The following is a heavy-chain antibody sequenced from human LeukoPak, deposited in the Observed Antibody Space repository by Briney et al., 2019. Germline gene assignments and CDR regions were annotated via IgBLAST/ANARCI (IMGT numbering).Heavy chain of an antibody. J-gene: IGHJ4*02. CDR2: IIPIFGTA. CDR3: ARTGSSGSASEDY. Sequence: SVKVSCKASGGTFSSYAISWVRQAPGQGLEWMGGIIPIFGTANYAQKFQGRVTITTDESTSTAYMELSSLRSEDTAVYYCARTGSSGSASEDYWGQGTLVTVSS. CDR1: GGTFSSYA. V-gene: IGHV1-69*05. D-gene: IGHD6-19*01.